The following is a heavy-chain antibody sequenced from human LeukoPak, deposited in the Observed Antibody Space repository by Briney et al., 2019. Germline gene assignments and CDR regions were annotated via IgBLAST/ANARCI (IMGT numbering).Heavy chain of an antibody. CDR2: ISTSSNTI. CDR1: GFTFSSYS. D-gene: IGHD6-13*01. Sequence: GGSLRLPCAASGFTFSSYSMNWVGQAPGKGLERVAYISTSSNTIYYAGSVKGRFTISRDNAKNSLYLQMNSLRAEDTAVYYCARSNGYNSSPNYWGQGTLVTVSP. J-gene: IGHJ4*02. CDR3: ARSNGYNSSPNY. V-gene: IGHV3-48*01.